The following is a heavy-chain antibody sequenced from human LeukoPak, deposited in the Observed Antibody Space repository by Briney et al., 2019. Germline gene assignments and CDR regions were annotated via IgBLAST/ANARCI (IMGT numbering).Heavy chain of an antibody. J-gene: IGHJ4*02. CDR2: ISSSSYI. CDR1: GFTFSSYS. D-gene: IGHD2-15*01. V-gene: IGHV3-21*01. CDR3: ARGHREYCSGGSCSWIDYFDY. Sequence: GGSLRLSCAASGFTFSSYSMNWVRQAPGKGLEWVSSISSSSYIYYADSVKGRFTISRDNAKNSLYLQMNSLRAEDTAVYYCARGHREYCSGGSCSWIDYFDYWGQGTLVTVSS.